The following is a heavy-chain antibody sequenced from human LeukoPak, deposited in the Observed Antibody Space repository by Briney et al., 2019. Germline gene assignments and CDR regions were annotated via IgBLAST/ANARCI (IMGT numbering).Heavy chain of an antibody. CDR1: GFTFSSYG. J-gene: IGHJ4*02. D-gene: IGHD3-9*01. CDR2: IWYDGSNK. Sequence: GGSLRLSCAASGFTFSSYGMHWVRQAPGKGLEWVAVIWYDGSNKYYADSVKGRFTISRDNSKNTLYLQMNSLRAEDTAVYYCARDPREDFDWLSHDYWGQGTLVTVSS. V-gene: IGHV3-33*01. CDR3: ARDPREDFDWLSHDY.